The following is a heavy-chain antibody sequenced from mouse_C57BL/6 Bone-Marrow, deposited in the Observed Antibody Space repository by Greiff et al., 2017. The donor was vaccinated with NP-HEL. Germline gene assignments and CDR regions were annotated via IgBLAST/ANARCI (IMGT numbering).Heavy chain of an antibody. CDR2: IYPRDGST. CDR1: GYTFTSYD. V-gene: IGHV1-85*01. D-gene: IGHD2-1*01. J-gene: IGHJ4*01. Sequence: VKLQESGPELVKPGASVKLSCKASGYTFTSYDINWVKQRPGQGLEWIGWIYPRDGSTKYNEKFKGKATLTVDTSSSTAYMELHSLTSEDSAVYFCARSRGNYVRAMDYWGQGTSVTVSS. CDR3: ARSRGNYVRAMDY.